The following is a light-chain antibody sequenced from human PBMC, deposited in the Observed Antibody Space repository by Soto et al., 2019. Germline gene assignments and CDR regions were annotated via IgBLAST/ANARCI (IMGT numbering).Light chain of an antibody. J-gene: IGKJ1*01. CDR3: QQYYTYALT. Sequence: AIGLTQSPSTLSSSPGDRVTLSCRASQGVSSYLAWYQQKPGHAPKLLIYAASNMATGVPSRFSGSGSGTAFTITSSCLQDEEVAYYYCQQYYTYALTFGQGTKVEIK. CDR1: QGVSSY. CDR2: AAS. V-gene: IGKV1-8*01.